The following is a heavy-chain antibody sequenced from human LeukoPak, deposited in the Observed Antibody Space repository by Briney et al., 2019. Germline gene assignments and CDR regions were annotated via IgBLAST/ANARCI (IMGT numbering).Heavy chain of an antibody. CDR1: GYTFTSYG. D-gene: IGHD3-10*01. V-gene: IGHV1-18*01. CDR2: ISAYNGNT. J-gene: IGHJ4*02. CDR3: ARAGKDYYGSGSYYKMGY. Sequence: ASVKVSCKASGYTFTSYGISWVRQAPGQGLEWMGWISAYNGNTNYAQKFQGRVTMTRDTSISTAYMELSRLRSDDTAVYYCARAGKDYYGSGSYYKMGYWGQGTLVTVSS.